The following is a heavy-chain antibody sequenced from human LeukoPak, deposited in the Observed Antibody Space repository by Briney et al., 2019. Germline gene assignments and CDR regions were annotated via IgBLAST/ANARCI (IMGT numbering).Heavy chain of an antibody. CDR2: INPNSGGT. Sequence: GSSVTVSYMPSVYTLTLYYMHWVRQAPGQGLEWVGWINPNSGGTNYAQKFRGRVTMTRDRSSSTAYMGLSRRRSDDTAVYYCGRVKVFGVTTTDYWGQGTLVTVSS. CDR3: GRVKVFGVTTTDY. D-gene: IGHD3-3*01. J-gene: IGHJ4*02. CDR1: VYTLTLYY. V-gene: IGHV1-2*02.